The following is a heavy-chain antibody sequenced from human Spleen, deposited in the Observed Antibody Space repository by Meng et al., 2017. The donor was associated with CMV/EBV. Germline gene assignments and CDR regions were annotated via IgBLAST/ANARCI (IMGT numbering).Heavy chain of an antibody. CDR2: IYYSGRT. V-gene: IGHV4-39*01. D-gene: IGHD6-25*01. CDR1: GGSISSSSYY. CDR3: ARRVAAFWGRGFDP. J-gene: IGHJ5*02. Sequence: GSLRLSCTVSGGSISSSSYYWGWIRQPPGKGLEWIGSIYYSGRTYYNPSLKSRVTISVDTSKNQFSLKLRSVTAADTAVYYCARRVAAFWGRGFDPWGQGTLVTVSS.